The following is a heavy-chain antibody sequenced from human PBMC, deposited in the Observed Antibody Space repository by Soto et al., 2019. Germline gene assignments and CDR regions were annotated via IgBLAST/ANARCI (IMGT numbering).Heavy chain of an antibody. J-gene: IGHJ4*02. CDR2: IHYSGST. Sequence: SETLSLTCTVSGGSISSDSYYWGWIRQSPEKGLEWIGFIHYSGSTNYNPSLKSRVTMSVDTSKNQFSLKLTSVNATDTAVYYCTRGGDAYKNGHWGQGTLVTVS. D-gene: IGHD2-21*01. CDR3: TRGGDAYKNGH. CDR1: GGSISSDSYY. V-gene: IGHV4-61*01.